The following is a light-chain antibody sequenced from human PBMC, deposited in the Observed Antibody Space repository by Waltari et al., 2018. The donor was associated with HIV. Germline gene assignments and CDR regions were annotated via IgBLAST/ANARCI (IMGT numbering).Light chain of an antibody. J-gene: IGLJ3*02. CDR3: SSYTSSSWV. V-gene: IGLV2-14*01. CDR1: SSDVGGYHY. CDR2: EVS. Sequence: QSALTQPASVSGPPGPSITISCTGTSSDVGGYHYLSWYQQHPGKAPKLMIYEVSNRPLGVSNRFSGSKSGNTASLTISGLQAEDEADYYCSSYTSSSWVFGGGTKLTVL.